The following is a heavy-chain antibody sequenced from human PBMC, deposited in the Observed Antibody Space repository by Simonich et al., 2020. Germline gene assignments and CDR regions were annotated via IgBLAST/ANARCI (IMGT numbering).Heavy chain of an antibody. CDR2: INPNSGGT. V-gene: IGHV1-2*02. J-gene: IGHJ3*02. D-gene: IGHD2-21*01. Sequence: QVQLVQSGAEVKKPGASVKVSCKASGYTFTGYYMHWVRQAPGQGLEGMGVINPNSGGTNYARKFQGRGNMTRETSISTAYRELSRLRSDDTAVYYCARNGLVGILKAFDIWGQGTMVTVSS. CDR1: GYTFTGYY. CDR3: ARNGLVGILKAFDI.